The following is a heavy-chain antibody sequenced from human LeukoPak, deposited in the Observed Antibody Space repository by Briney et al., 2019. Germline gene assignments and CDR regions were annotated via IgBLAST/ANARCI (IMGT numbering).Heavy chain of an antibody. J-gene: IGHJ5*02. V-gene: IGHV3-33*01. D-gene: IGHD6-19*01. CDR2: IWYDGSNK. Sequence: GGALRLSCAASGFTFSSYGMHWVRQAPGKGLEGVAVIWYDGSNKYYADSVKGRFTISRDNSKNTLYLQMNSLRAEDTAVYYCARDSSGWYGGWFDPWGQGTLVTVSS. CDR3: ARDSSGWYGGWFDP. CDR1: GFTFSSYG.